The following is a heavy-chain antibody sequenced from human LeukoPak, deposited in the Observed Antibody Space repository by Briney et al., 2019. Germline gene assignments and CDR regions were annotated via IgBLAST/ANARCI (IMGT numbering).Heavy chain of an antibody. D-gene: IGHD5-12*01. CDR3: ARVELIVALPTSFDP. CDR2: IKHSGST. J-gene: IGHJ5*02. V-gene: IGHV4-34*01. Sequence: SETLSLTCAVSGGSFSGYYLSWIRQPPGKGLELIGEIKHSGSTNYNPSLKSRVSISVDTSKNQFSLRLNSVTSADTAMYYCARVELIVALPTSFDPWGQGTLVTVSS. CDR1: GGSFSGYY.